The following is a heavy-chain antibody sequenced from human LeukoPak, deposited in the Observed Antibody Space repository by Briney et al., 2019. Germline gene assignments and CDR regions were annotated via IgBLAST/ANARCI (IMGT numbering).Heavy chain of an antibody. Sequence: GGSLRLSCTGSGFNFGDYSFSWVRQAPGKGLEWLGVTRSRTLGGAIDYGASVKGRFTMSRDDSKGVAYLHMDSLKSEDTAVYYCTRVGLQYLHYWGQGILVSVSS. CDR3: TRVGLQYLHY. J-gene: IGHJ4*02. CDR2: TRSRTLGGAI. V-gene: IGHV3-49*04. CDR1: GFNFGDYS. D-gene: IGHD2-2*01.